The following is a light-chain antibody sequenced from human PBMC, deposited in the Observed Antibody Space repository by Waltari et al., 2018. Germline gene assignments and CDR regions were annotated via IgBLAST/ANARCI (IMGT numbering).Light chain of an antibody. V-gene: IGKV3D-15*01. CDR2: DAS. CDR1: QTINNN. Sequence: VLTQSPATLSVSLGARATLSCRASQTINNNLAWYQLKPGQAPRLLIYDASTRATGIPARFSGSGSGTEFALTISGLQSEEFAIYYCQQYNHWQWTFGQGTRVDIK. CDR3: QQYNHWQWT. J-gene: IGKJ1*01.